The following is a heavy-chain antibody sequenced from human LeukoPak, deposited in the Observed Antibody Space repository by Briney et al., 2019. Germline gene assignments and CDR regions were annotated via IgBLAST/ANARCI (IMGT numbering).Heavy chain of an antibody. D-gene: IGHD3-10*01. Sequence: PGGSLRLSCAASGFTFSSYSMNWVRQAPGKGLGWVSYISSNSRYIYYADSVKGRFTISRDNAKNSLYLQMNSLRTEDAAVYYCARGPGGSGSYHDYWGQGTLVTVSS. CDR3: ARGPGGSGSYHDY. CDR1: GFTFSSYS. V-gene: IGHV3-21*01. J-gene: IGHJ4*02. CDR2: ISSNSRYI.